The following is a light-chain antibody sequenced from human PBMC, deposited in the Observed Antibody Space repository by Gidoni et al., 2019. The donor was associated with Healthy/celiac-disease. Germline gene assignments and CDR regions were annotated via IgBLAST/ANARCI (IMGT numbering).Light chain of an antibody. CDR1: TGAVTSGHY. V-gene: IGLV7-46*01. CDR3: LLSYSGAGTWV. CDR2: DTS. Sequence: QAVVTQEPSLTVSPGGTVTLTCGSSTGAVTSGHYPYWFQQKPGQAPRTLIYDTSNKHSWTPDRFSGSLLGGKAALTLSGAQPEDEAEYYCLLSYSGAGTWVFGGGTKLTVL. J-gene: IGLJ3*02.